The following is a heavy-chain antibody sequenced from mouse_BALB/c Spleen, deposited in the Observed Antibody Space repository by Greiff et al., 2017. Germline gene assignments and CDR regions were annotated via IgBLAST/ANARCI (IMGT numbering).Heavy chain of an antibody. CDR1: GFTFTDYY. D-gene: IGHD2-2*01. CDR3: ARDGYRGFDY. J-gene: IGHJ2*01. V-gene: IGHV7-3*02. CDR2: IRNKANGYTT. Sequence: DVQLVESGGGLVQPGGSLRLSCATSGFTFTDYYMSWVRQPPGKALEWMGFIRNKANGYTTEYGASVKGRFTISRDNSQSILYLQMNTLRAEDSATYYCARDGYRGFDYWGQGTTLTVSS.